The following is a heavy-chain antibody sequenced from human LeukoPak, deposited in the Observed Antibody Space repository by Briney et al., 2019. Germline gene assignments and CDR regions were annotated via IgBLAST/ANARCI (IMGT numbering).Heavy chain of an antibody. CDR3: ARDPSIAAPSDYYYYGMDV. CDR2: IWYDGSNK. J-gene: IGHJ6*02. Sequence: ARSLRLSCAASGFTFNSYGMHWVRQAPGKGLVGVAFIWYDGSNKYYADSVKGRFTISRDNSKNTLYLQMNSMRAEDTAVYYCARDPSIAAPSDYYYYGMDVWGQGTTVTVSS. CDR1: GFTFNSYG. V-gene: IGHV3-33*01. D-gene: IGHD6-6*01.